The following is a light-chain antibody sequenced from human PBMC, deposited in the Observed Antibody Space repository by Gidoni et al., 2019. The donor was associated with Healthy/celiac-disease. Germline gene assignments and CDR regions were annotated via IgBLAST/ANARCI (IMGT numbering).Light chain of an antibody. V-gene: IGKV1-39*01. CDR2: AAS. CDR3: QQSYSTPQYT. J-gene: IGKJ2*01. CDR1: QSIRSS. Sequence: DIQLTQSPSSLSASVGDRVTITCRASQSIRSSLNWYQQKPGKAPKLLIYAASSLQSAVPSRFSGSGSGTDFTLTISSLEPEDFAIYYCQQSYSTPQYTFGQGTKLEIK.